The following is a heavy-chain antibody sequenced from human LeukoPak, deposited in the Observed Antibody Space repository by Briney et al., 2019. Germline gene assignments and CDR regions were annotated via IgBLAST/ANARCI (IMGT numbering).Heavy chain of an antibody. Sequence: PGGSLRLSCAASGFTFSSYSMNWVRQAPGKGLEWVAVISYDGSNKYYADSVKGRFTISRDNSKNTLYLQMNSLRAEDTAVYYCARDKWVGVPAVYYGMDVWGQGTTVTVSS. CDR2: ISYDGSNK. V-gene: IGHV3-30*03. J-gene: IGHJ6*02. D-gene: IGHD2-2*01. CDR1: GFTFSSYS. CDR3: ARDKWVGVPAVYYGMDV.